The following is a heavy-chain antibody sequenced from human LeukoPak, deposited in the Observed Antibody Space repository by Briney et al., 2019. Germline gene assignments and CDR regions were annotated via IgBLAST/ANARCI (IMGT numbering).Heavy chain of an antibody. D-gene: IGHD6-19*01. CDR3: ARGEVDSSGWYD. CDR2: IKKDGSEK. V-gene: IGHV3-7*01. J-gene: IGHJ4*02. Sequence: GGSLRLSCAASGFIFSGYWMTWVRQAPGKGLEWVANIKKDGSEKYYVDSVKGRFTISRDNAKNSLYLQMNSLRAEDTAVYYCARGEVDSSGWYDWGQGTLVTVSS. CDR1: GFIFSGYW.